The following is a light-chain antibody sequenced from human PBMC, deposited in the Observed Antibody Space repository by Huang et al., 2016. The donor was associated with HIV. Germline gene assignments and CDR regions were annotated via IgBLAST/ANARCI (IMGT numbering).Light chain of an antibody. CDR3: HQYGSPPFT. V-gene: IGKV3-20*01. Sequence: EIVLTQSLGTLSLSPGERATLSCRASQSISSSSLAWYLQKPGQAPTLLIHGASTRATDIPDRFSGSGSGTDFTLTISRLEPEDFAVYYCHQYGSPPFTFGPGTKVDIK. J-gene: IGKJ3*01. CDR1: QSISSSS. CDR2: GAS.